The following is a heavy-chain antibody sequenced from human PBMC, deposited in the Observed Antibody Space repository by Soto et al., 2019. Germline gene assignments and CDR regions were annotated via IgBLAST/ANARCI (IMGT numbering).Heavy chain of an antibody. D-gene: IGHD4-4*01. CDR1: GYTLTELS. CDR3: ATHYSNLSNYYYYYYMDV. V-gene: IGHV1-24*01. Sequence: ASVKVSCKVSGYTLTELSMHWVRQAPGKGLEWMGGFDPEDGETIYAQKFQGRVTMTEDTSTDTAYMELSSLRSEDTAVYYCATHYSNLSNYYYYYYMDVWGKGTTVTVSS. CDR2: FDPEDGET. J-gene: IGHJ6*03.